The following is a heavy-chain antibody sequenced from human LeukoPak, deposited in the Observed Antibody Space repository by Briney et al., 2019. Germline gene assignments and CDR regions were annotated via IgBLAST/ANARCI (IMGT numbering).Heavy chain of an antibody. CDR1: GGSISSTGHY. CDR3: ARSATVTTSYFDY. CDR2: IYSNGNT. J-gene: IGHJ4*02. V-gene: IGHV4-39*07. Sequence: SETLSLTCSVSGGSISSTGHYWGWIRQSPEKGLDWIGSIYSNGNTYYNPSVKSRVTMSVDTSKNQFSLKLTSMTAAETAVYYCARSATVTTSYFDYWGQGALVTVSS. D-gene: IGHD4-17*01.